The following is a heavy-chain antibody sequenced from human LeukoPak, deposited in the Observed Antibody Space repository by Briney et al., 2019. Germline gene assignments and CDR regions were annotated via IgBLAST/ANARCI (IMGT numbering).Heavy chain of an antibody. CDR1: GFTFSSYA. V-gene: IGHV3-48*04. CDR2: ISSSGSTI. CDR3: ARDRQWLAN. Sequence: GGSLRLSCAASGFTFSSYAMHWVRQAPGKGLEWVSYISSSGSTIYYADSVKGRFTISRDNAKNSLYLQMNSLRAEDTAVYYCARDRQWLANWGQGTLVTVSS. D-gene: IGHD6-19*01. J-gene: IGHJ4*02.